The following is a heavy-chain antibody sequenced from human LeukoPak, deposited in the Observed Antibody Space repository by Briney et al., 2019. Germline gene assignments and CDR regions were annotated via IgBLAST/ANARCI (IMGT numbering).Heavy chain of an antibody. Sequence: SETLSLTCTVSGGSISSYYWSWIRQPPGKGLEWIGNIYYSGSTNYNPSLKSRVTISVDTSKNQFSLKLSSVTAADTAVYYCARAGTRSIAAARKYYYYYMDVWGKGTTVTISS. CDR3: ARAGTRSIAAARKYYYYYMDV. CDR2: IYYSGST. CDR1: GGSISSYY. D-gene: IGHD6-13*01. V-gene: IGHV4-59*01. J-gene: IGHJ6*03.